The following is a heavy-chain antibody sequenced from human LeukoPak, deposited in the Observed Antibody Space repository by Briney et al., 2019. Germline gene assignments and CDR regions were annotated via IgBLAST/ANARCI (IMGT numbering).Heavy chain of an antibody. CDR2: INPNSGGT. D-gene: IGHD3-3*01. V-gene: IGHV1-2*02. Sequence: ASVKVSCKASGYTFTGYYMHWVRQAPGQGLEWMGWINPNSGGTNYAQKFQGRVTTTRDTSISTAYMELSRLRSDDTAVYYCARDRGPLRFLEWLFVYWGQGTLVTVSS. CDR3: ARDRGPLRFLEWLFVY. J-gene: IGHJ4*02. CDR1: GYTFTGYY.